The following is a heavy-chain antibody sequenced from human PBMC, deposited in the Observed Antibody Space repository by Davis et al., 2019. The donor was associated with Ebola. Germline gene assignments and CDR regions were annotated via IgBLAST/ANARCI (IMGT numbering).Heavy chain of an antibody. CDR3: ARDMVVERYFDWLLEIPHGGKDV. D-gene: IGHD3-9*01. CDR1: GYTFTSYG. Sequence: ASVKVSCKASGYTFTSYGVSWVRQAPGQGLEWMGWISAYNGNTNYAQKLQGRVTMTTDTSTSTAYMELRSLRSDDTAVYYCARDMVVERYFDWLLEIPHGGKDVWGKGTTVTVSS. CDR2: ISAYNGNT. J-gene: IGHJ6*04. V-gene: IGHV1-18*01.